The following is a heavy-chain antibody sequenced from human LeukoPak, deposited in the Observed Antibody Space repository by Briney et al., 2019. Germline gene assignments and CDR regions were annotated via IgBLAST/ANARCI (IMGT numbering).Heavy chain of an antibody. CDR3: ARVKFLERYDSSGYYNDY. J-gene: IGHJ4*02. V-gene: IGHV1-18*04. D-gene: IGHD3-22*01. Sequence: ASVKVSCKASGYTFTGYYMHWVRQAPGQGLEWMGWISGYNGATNSAEKVQGRVTMTTDTSTSTAYMELRNLRSDDTAVYYCARVKFLERYDSSGYYNDYWGQGTLVTVSS. CDR1: GYTFTGYY. CDR2: ISGYNGAT.